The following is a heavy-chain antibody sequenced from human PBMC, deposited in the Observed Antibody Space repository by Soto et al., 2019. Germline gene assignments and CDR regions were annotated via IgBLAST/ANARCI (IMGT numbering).Heavy chain of an antibody. CDR3: ARRSDSSGWFDAFDI. Sequence: SETLSLTCTVSGGSISSYYWSWIRQPPGKGLEWIGYIYYSGSTNCNPSLKSRVTISVDTSKNQFSLKLSSVTAADTAVYYCARRSDSSGWFDAFDIWGQGTMVTVSS. CDR2: IYYSGST. CDR1: GGSISSYY. V-gene: IGHV4-59*08. J-gene: IGHJ3*02. D-gene: IGHD6-19*01.